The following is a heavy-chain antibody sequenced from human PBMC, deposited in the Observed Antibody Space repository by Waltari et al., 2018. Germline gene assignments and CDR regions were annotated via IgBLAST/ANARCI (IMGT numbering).Heavy chain of an antibody. V-gene: IGHV4-39*07. D-gene: IGHD3-9*01. J-gene: IGHJ6*03. CDR3: ARGPMYYDILTGYADYYMDV. Sequence: QLQLQESGPGLVKPSETLSLTCTVSGGSISSSSYYWGWIRQPPGKGLEWIGRIYYSGSTYYNPSLKSRVTISVDTSKNQFSLKLSSVTAADTAVYYCARGPMYYDILTGYADYYMDVWGKGTTVTISS. CDR1: GGSISSSSYY. CDR2: IYYSGST.